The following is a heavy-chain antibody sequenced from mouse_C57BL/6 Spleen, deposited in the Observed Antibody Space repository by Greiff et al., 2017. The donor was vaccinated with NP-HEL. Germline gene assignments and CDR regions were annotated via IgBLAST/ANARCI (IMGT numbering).Heavy chain of an antibody. Sequence: QVQLQQPGAELVKPGASVKLSCKASGYTFTSYWMHWVKQRPGQGLEWIGMIHPNSGSTNYNEKFKSKATLTVDKSSSPAYMQLSSLTSEDSAVYYCATDDGYQYYFDYWGQGTTLTVSS. CDR2: IHPNSGST. J-gene: IGHJ2*01. D-gene: IGHD2-3*01. CDR3: ATDDGYQYYFDY. CDR1: GYTFTSYW. V-gene: IGHV1-64*01.